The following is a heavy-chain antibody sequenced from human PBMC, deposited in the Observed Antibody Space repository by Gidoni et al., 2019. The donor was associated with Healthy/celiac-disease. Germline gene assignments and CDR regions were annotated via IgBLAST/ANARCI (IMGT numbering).Heavy chain of an antibody. CDR1: GFTFSSYA. J-gene: IGHJ4*02. D-gene: IGHD4-17*01. CDR3: ARDCSLGYGDYYFDY. Sequence: QVQLVESGGGVVQPGRSLRLSCAASGFTFSSYAMHWVRQAPGKGLEWVAVISYDGSNKYYADSVKGRFTISRDNSKNTLYLQMNSLRAEDTAVYYCARDCSLGYGDYYFDYWGQGTLVTVSS. CDR2: ISYDGSNK. V-gene: IGHV3-30-3*01.